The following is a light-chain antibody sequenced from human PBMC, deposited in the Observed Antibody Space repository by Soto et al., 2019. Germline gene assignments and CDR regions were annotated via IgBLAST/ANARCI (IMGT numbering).Light chain of an antibody. CDR1: QSVSST. V-gene: IGKV3-15*01. CDR2: GAS. CDR3: QHYNNWPET. J-gene: IGKJ2*01. Sequence: EILMTQSPATLSVSPGERATLSCRASQSVSSTLAWYQQKPGQAPRLLIYGASTRATGIPARFSGSGSGTGFTLTIRSLQSEDCAVYYCQHYNNWPETFGQGTKLEIK.